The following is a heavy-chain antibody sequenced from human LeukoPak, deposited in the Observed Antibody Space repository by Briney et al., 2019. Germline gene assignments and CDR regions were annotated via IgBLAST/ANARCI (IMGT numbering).Heavy chain of an antibody. V-gene: IGHV1-18*01. CDR1: GYTFTSYG. CDR3: ARDARDYYDSSD. J-gene: IGHJ4*02. D-gene: IGHD3-22*01. CDR2: ISAYNGNT. Sequence: AASVKVSRKASGYTFTSYGISWVRQAPGQGLEWMGWISAYNGNTNYAQKLQGRVTMTTDTSTSTAYMELRSLRSDDTAVYYCARDARDYYDSSDWGQGTLVTVSS.